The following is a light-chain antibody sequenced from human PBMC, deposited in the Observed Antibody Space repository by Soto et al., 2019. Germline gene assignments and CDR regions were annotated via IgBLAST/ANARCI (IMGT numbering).Light chain of an antibody. CDR2: DAS. CDR1: QSVSSN. V-gene: IGKV3D-15*02. J-gene: IGKJ2*01. CDR3: QQYGSSPYT. Sequence: EIVMTQSPTILSVSPGERATLSCRASQSVSSNLAWYQQRPGQAPRLLIYDASNRATGVPARFSGTGSGTDFTLTISSLEPEDFALYFCQQYGSSPYTFAQGTKVDIK.